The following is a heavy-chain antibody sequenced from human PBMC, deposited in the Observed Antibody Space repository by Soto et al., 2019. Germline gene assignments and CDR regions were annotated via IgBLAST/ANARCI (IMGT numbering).Heavy chain of an antibody. Sequence: PGGSLRLSCAASGFTFSSYAMHWVRQAPGKGLEWVAVISYDGSNKYYADSVKGRFTISRDNSKNTLYLQMNSLRAEDTAVYYCARGPLSPPTQYNWFDPWGQGTLVTVSS. CDR2: ISYDGSNK. CDR3: ARGPLSPPTQYNWFDP. CDR1: GFTFSSYA. V-gene: IGHV3-30-3*01. J-gene: IGHJ5*02.